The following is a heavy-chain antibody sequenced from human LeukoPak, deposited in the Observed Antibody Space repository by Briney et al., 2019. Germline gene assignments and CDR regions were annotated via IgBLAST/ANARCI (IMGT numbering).Heavy chain of an antibody. Sequence: GGSLRLSCAASGFTLSNSVMHWVRQIPGKGLEWVAIISSDGSNKYYRDSVKGRFTISREYSKNTLYLHMNSLRAEDTAVYYCARDGGDYGDYLFDYWGQETLVTVSS. CDR2: ISSDGSNK. V-gene: IGHV3-30-3*01. D-gene: IGHD4-17*01. CDR1: GFTLSNSV. CDR3: ARDGGDYGDYLFDY. J-gene: IGHJ4*02.